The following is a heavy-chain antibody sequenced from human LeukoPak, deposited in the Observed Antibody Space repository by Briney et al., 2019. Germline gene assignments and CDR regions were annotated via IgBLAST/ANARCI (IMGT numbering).Heavy chain of an antibody. J-gene: IGHJ4*02. D-gene: IGHD3-22*01. CDR1: GFTFSSYG. Sequence: GGSLRLSCAASGFTFSSYGMSWVRQAPGKGLEWVAFIRYDGSNKYYADSVKGRFTISRDNSKNTLYLQMNSLRAEDTAVYYCAKDPNYYDSSGAGFDYWGQGTLVTVSS. V-gene: IGHV3-30*02. CDR2: IRYDGSNK. CDR3: AKDPNYYDSSGAGFDY.